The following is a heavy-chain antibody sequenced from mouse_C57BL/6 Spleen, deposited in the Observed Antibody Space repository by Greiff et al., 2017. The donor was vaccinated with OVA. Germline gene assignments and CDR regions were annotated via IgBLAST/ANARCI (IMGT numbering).Heavy chain of an antibody. CDR3: ARDDYYGSSSAWFAY. J-gene: IGHJ3*01. CDR1: GYTFTDYY. Sequence: EVKLQQSGPELVKPGASVKISCKASGYTFTDYYMNWVKQSHGKSLEWIGDINPNNGGTSYNQKFKGKATLTVDKSSSTAYMELRSLTSEDSAVYYCARDDYYGSSSAWFAYWGQGTLVTVSA. CDR2: INPNNGGT. V-gene: IGHV1-26*01. D-gene: IGHD1-1*01.